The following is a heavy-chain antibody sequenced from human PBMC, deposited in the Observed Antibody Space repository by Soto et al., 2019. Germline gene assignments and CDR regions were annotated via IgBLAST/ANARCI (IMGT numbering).Heavy chain of an antibody. CDR2: IYHGGTT. CDR3: ARDGSERPATY. J-gene: IGHJ4*02. Sequence: SETLSLTCAVSGGSISSGGYSWSWIRQPPGKGLEWIGYIYHGGTTNYNPSLKSRVTISVDTSKNQFSLKLNSVTAADTAVYYCARDGSERPATYWGQGILVTVSS. D-gene: IGHD3-10*01. V-gene: IGHV4-61*08. CDR1: GGSISSGGYS.